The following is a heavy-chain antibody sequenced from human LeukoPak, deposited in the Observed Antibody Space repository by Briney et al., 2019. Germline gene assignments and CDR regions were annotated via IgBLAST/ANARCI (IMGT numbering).Heavy chain of an antibody. Sequence: KPSETLSLTCTVSGGSISSSSYYWGWIRQPPGKGLEWIGSIYYSGSTYYNPSLKSRVTISVDTSKNQFSLKLSSVTAADTAVYYCARGRDGYNYSFDYWGQGTLVTVSS. CDR3: ARGRDGYNYSFDY. V-gene: IGHV4-39*01. J-gene: IGHJ4*02. D-gene: IGHD5-24*01. CDR2: IYYSGST. CDR1: GGSISSSSYY.